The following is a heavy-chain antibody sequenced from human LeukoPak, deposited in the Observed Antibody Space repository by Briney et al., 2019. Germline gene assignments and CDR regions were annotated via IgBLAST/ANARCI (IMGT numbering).Heavy chain of an antibody. CDR3: AHGSMYQLDY. V-gene: IGHV3-23*01. Sequence: GGSLRLSCAASGFTFSSYWMSWVRQAPGKGLEWVSGIVGGAGGTYYADSGKGRFTISRGNSKNTLYLQMNSLRAEDTAVYYCAHGSMYQLDYWGQGTLVTVSS. CDR2: IVGGAGGT. D-gene: IGHD2-2*01. CDR1: GFTFSSYW. J-gene: IGHJ4*02.